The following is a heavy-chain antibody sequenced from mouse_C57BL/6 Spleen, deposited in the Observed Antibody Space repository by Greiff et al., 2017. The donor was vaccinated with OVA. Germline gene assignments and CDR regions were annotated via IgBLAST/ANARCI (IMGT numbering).Heavy chain of an antibody. V-gene: IGHV1-80*01. CDR3: ARGVVRYYFDY. CDR1: GYAFSSYW. J-gene: IGHJ2*01. CDR2: IYPGDGDT. D-gene: IGHD1-1*01. Sequence: VKLQQSGAELVKPGASVKISCKASGYAFSSYWMNWVKQRPGKGLEWIGQIYPGDGDTNYNGKFKGKATLTADKSSSTAYMQLSSLTSEDSAVYFCARGVVRYYFDYWGQGTTLTVSS.